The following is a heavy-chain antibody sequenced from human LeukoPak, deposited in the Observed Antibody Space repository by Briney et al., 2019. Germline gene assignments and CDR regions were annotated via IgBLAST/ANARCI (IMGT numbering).Heavy chain of an antibody. CDR1: GFTFSTYW. J-gene: IGHJ4*02. CDR3: ARASSGSHGDY. D-gene: IGHD1-26*01. Sequence: GGFLRLSCVASGFTFSTYWMHWVRQAPGKGLVWVSRINTDGSSTNYADSVKGRFTISRDNAKNTLYLQMNSLTAEDTAVYYCARASSGSHGDYWGQGTLVTVSS. CDR2: INTDGSST. V-gene: IGHV3-74*01.